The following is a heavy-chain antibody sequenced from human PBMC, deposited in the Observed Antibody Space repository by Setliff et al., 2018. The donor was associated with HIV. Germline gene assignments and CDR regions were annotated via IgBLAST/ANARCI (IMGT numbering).Heavy chain of an antibody. CDR2: IYTTGRT. V-gene: IGHV4-61*09. CDR1: GDSISSANYF. CDR3: AREIQFSATTYYYYYMDD. Sequence: SETLSLTCTVSGDSISSANYFWNWIRQPAGKGLEWIGHIYTTGRTNYNPSLKSRVTLSVDTSKNQFSLKVTSVTAADTAVYYCAREIQFSATTYYYYYMDDWGQGILVTVSS. D-gene: IGHD5-18*01. J-gene: IGHJ6*03.